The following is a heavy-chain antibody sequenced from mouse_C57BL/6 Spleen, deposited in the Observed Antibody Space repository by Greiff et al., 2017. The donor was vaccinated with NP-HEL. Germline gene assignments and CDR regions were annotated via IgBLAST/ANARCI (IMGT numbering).Heavy chain of an antibody. J-gene: IGHJ2*01. CDR3: AREGLTGTLNFDY. CDR2: IDPSDSYT. CDR1: GYTFTSYW. V-gene: IGHV1-59*01. Sequence: QVQLQQPGAELVRPGTSVKLSCKASGYTFTSYWMHWVKQRPGQGLEWIGVIDPSDSYTNYNQKFKGKATLTVDTSSSTAYMQLSSLTSEDSAVYYCAREGLTGTLNFDYWGQGTTLTVSS. D-gene: IGHD4-1*01.